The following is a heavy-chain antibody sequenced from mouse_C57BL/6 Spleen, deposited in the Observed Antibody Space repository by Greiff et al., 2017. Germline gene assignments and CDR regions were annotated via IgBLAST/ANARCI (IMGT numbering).Heavy chain of an antibody. CDR3: ARAGNGN. CDR2: IYPSDSET. CDR1: GYTFTSYW. D-gene: IGHD2-1*01. V-gene: IGHV1-61*01. Sequence: VQLKQPGAELVRPGSSVKLSCKASGYTFTSYWLDWVKQRPGQGLEWIGNIYPSDSETHYHQKFKDKDTLTVDKSSSTAYMQLSSLTSEDSAVYCGARAGNGNWGQGTTLTVAS. J-gene: IGHJ2*01.